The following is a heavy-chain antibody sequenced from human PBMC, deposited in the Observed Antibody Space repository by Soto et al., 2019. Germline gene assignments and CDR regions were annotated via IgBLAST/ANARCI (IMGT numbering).Heavy chain of an antibody. J-gene: IGHJ6*02. V-gene: IGHV1-69*06. CDR3: ARVNDSSGYLYYYYGMDV. CDR2: IIPIFGTA. D-gene: IGHD3-22*01. CDR1: GGTFSSYA. Sequence: ASVKVSCKASGGTFSSYAISWVRQAPGQGLEWMGGIIPIFGTANYAQKFQGRVTITADKSTSTAYMELSSLRSEDTAVYYSARVNDSSGYLYYYYGMDVWGQGTTVTV.